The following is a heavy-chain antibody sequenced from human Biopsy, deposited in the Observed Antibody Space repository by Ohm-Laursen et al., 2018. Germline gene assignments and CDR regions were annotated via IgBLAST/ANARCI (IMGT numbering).Heavy chain of an antibody. Sequence: GTLSLTCVVYGESFNGYYWSWIRQTPGKGLEWIGEINHSGRTNYNPSLKSRVTISVDTSKNQFSLKVRSVTAADTAVYYRVRGVDYYDPYHYYALDVWGQGTTVTVSS. J-gene: IGHJ6*02. CDR2: INHSGRT. CDR1: GESFNGYY. V-gene: IGHV4-34*01. D-gene: IGHD3-22*01. CDR3: VRGVDYYDPYHYYALDV.